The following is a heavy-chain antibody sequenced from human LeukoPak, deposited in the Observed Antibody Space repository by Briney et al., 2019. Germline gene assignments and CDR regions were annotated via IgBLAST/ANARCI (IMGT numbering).Heavy chain of an antibody. D-gene: IGHD7-27*01. V-gene: IGHV1-8*01. CDR2: MSPNSGDT. CDR1: GYTFTSHD. CDR3: VRTPPNWGFDY. J-gene: IGHJ4*02. Sequence: ASVKVSCKASGYTFTSHDINWVRQATGQGLEWMGWMSPNSGDTGYAQKFQGRVTMTSDSSTSTAYMELSSLRSEDTAIYYCVRTPPNWGFDYWGQGTLVTVSS.